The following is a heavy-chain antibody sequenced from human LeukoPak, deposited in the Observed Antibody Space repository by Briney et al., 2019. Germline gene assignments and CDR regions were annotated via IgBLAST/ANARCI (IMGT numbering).Heavy chain of an antibody. CDR2: IYPGDSNT. J-gene: IGHJ4*02. V-gene: IGHV5-51*01. Sequence: GESLKISCKGSGYSFTNYWIGWVRQMPGKGPEWMGIIYPGDSNTRYSPSFQGQVTISADKSISTAYLQWSSLKASDTAIYYCARLAVSSIWSVYFDYWGQGTLVTVSS. CDR3: ARLAVSSIWSVYFDY. D-gene: IGHD6-13*01. CDR1: GYSFTNYW.